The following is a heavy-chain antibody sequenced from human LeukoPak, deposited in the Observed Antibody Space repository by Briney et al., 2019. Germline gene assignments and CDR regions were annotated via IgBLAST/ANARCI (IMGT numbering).Heavy chain of an antibody. CDR3: ARTYRGGDCRGYYYSYYMDV. J-gene: IGHJ6*03. CDR1: GGSISSSNW. V-gene: IGHV4-4*02. Sequence: PSGTLSLTCAVSGGSISSSNWWGWVRQPPGKGLEWIGEIYHSGSTNYNPSLKSRITISVDTSKNQFSLKLSSVTAADTAVYYCARTYRGGDCRGYYYSYYMDVWGKGTTVNISS. D-gene: IGHD2-21*02. CDR2: IYHSGST.